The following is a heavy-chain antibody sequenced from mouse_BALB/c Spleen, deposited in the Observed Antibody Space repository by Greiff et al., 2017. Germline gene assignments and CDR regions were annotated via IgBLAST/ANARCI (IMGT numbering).Heavy chain of an antibody. CDR1: GYSITSDYA. Sequence: DVQLQESGPGLVKPSQSLSLTCTVTGYSITSDYAWNWIRQFPGNKLEWMGYISYSGSTSYNPSLKSRISITRDTSKNQFFLQLNSVTTEDTATYYSARRGGITIYYAMDDWGQGTSVTVSS. J-gene: IGHJ4*01. CDR3: ARRGGITIYYAMDD. D-gene: IGHD2-4*01. V-gene: IGHV3-2*02. CDR2: ISYSGST.